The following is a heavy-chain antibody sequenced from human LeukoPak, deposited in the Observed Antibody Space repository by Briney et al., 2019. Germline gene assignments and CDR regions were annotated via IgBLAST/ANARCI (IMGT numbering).Heavy chain of an antibody. CDR2: ISYSGST. Sequence: SETLSLTCTVSGGSISSYYWSWLRQPPGKGLEWIACISYSGSTKYNPSLKSRVTISVDTSKSQLSLKLSSVTAADTAVYYCAREPGFDSSGYLNWFDPWGQGTLVTVSS. CDR1: GGSISSYY. CDR3: AREPGFDSSGYLNWFDP. J-gene: IGHJ5*02. V-gene: IGHV4-59*01. D-gene: IGHD3-22*01.